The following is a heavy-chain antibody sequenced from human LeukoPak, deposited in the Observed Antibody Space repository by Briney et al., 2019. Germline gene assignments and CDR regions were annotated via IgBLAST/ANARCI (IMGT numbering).Heavy chain of an antibody. V-gene: IGHV3-21*01. CDR2: ISSSSSYI. Sequence: GGSLRLSCAASGFTFSSYSMNWVRPAPGKGLEWVSSISSSSSYIYYADSVKGRFTISRDNAKNSLYLQMNSLRAEDTAVYYCARDSYSSGYFWVPDAFDIWGQGTMVTVSS. J-gene: IGHJ3*02. CDR3: ARDSYSSGYFWVPDAFDI. CDR1: GFTFSSYS. D-gene: IGHD3-22*01.